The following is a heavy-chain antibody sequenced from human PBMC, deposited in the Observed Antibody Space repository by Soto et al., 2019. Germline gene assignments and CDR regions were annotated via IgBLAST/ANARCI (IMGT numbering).Heavy chain of an antibody. V-gene: IGHV1-69*08. Sequence: QVQLVQSGAEVKKPGSSVKVSCKASGGTFSSYTISWVRQAPGQGLEWMGRIIPILGIANYAQKFQGRVTITADKSTSTAYMELSSLRSEDTAVYYCARDVGPAAPRGNWFDPWGQGTLVTVSS. J-gene: IGHJ5*02. CDR2: IIPILGIA. CDR3: ARDVGPAAPRGNWFDP. CDR1: GGTFSSYT. D-gene: IGHD2-2*01.